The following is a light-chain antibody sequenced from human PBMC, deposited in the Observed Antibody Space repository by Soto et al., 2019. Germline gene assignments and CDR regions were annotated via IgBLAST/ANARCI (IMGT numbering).Light chain of an antibody. J-gene: IGLJ3*02. Sequence: QSVLTQPPSMSAAPGQKVTISCSGSNFNIGKNYVSWYQQFPGTAPKLLIYESNKRPSGIPDRFSGSKSGTSATLVITGLQTGDEAYYYCGTWDNSLSGWLFGGGTKLTVL. CDR2: ESN. CDR1: NFNIGKNY. CDR3: GTWDNSLSGWL. V-gene: IGLV1-51*02.